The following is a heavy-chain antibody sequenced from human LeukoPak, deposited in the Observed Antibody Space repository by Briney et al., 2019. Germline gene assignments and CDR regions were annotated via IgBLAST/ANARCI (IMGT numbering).Heavy chain of an antibody. Sequence: GGSLRLSCAASGFTFSGSVIHWVRQASGRGQEWIGRIRSKANTYATTYAASVQGRFTISRDDSKNTAYLQMDSLKIEDTAVYYCIYSGTYYFYFDYWGQGTLVTVSS. CDR1: GFTFSGSV. D-gene: IGHD1-26*01. V-gene: IGHV3-73*01. CDR2: IRSKANTYAT. CDR3: IYSGTYYFYFDY. J-gene: IGHJ4*02.